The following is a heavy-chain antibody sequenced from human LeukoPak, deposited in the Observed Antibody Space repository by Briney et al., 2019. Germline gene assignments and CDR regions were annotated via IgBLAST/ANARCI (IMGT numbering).Heavy chain of an antibody. D-gene: IGHD3-16*02. J-gene: IGHJ2*01. CDR3: ARLAGGRYPWYLDL. CDR2: SGLGCCSI. CDR1: RFTFSSYS. V-gene: IGHV3-21*04. Sequence: PGGSLRLSCATYRFTFSSYSMNWVRQAPGKGLEWVSCSGLGCCSIFYANSVKGRFTISRDDAKNSLYLQMNSLRVDDTAVYYCARLAGGRYPWYLDLWGRGTLVTVSS.